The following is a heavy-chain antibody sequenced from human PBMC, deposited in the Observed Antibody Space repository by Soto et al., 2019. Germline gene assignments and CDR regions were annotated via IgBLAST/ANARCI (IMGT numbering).Heavy chain of an antibody. CDR1: GDSINSGGYY. CDR2: IYYSGST. V-gene: IGHV4-31*03. D-gene: IGHD6-13*01. Sequence: PSETLSLTCTVSGDSINSGGYYWSWIRQHPGKGLEWIGYIYYSGSTYYNPSLKSRITISVETSKNHFSLKLTSVTAADTAVYYCARRPLRQQLAWGGYYYYGMDVWGQGTTVTVSS. CDR3: ARRPLRQQLAWGGYYYYGMDV. J-gene: IGHJ6*02.